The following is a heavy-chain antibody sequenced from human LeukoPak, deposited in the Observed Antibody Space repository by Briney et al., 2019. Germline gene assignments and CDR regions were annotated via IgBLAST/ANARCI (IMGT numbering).Heavy chain of an antibody. V-gene: IGHV1-2*02. CDR3: AREYYDSSGYYSYYFDY. CDR2: ISPNSGGT. D-gene: IGHD3-22*01. Sequence: EASVKVSCKASGYTFTGYYMHWVRQAPGQGLEWMGWISPNSGGTNYAQNFQGRATITRDTSISTAYMELSRLRSDDTAVYYCAREYYDSSGYYSYYFDYWGQGTLVTVSS. CDR1: GYTFTGYY. J-gene: IGHJ4*02.